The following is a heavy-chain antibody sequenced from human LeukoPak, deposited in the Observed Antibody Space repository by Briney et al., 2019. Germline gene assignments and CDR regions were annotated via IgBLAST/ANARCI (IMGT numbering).Heavy chain of an antibody. CDR1: VDDFSKYV. Sequence: ASVKVSCTASVDDFSKYVVTWVRGAPGQGLEWMGGIITIFDKVNYAQNFQGRVTITADEATNTAYLEMSSPRSDDTAVYFCPSASQRGAQRGFHFWGQGTMVTVSS. D-gene: IGHD1-26*01. CDR3: PSASQRGAQRGFHF. V-gene: IGHV1-69*01. CDR2: IITIFDKV. J-gene: IGHJ3*01.